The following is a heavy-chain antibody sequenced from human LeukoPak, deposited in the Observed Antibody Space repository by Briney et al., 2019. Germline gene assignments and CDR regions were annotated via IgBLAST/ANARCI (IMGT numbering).Heavy chain of an antibody. CDR3: AKGRRNGDYEEGY. J-gene: IGHJ4*02. V-gene: IGHV3-21*01. CDR2: ITSGSSYI. Sequence: GGSLRLSCAASGFTFSSYNMNWVRQAPGQGLEWVSSITSGSSYIYYADSVKGRFTISRDNSKNTLYLQMNGLRTEDTAVYYCAKGRRNGDYEEGYWGQGTLVTVSS. D-gene: IGHD4-17*01. CDR1: GFTFSSYN.